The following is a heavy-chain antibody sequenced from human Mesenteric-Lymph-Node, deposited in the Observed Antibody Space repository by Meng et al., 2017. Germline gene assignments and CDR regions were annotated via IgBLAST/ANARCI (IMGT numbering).Heavy chain of an antibody. J-gene: IGHJ4*02. D-gene: IGHD6-19*01. Sequence: GRRQEWGRGRVKPAGTLSRTCAGYGGSVSGYHGSWIRQPPGKGLEWIGEISHSGGTNYNSSLKSRVTISLDKSKNQFSLKLSSVTAADTAVYYCRLGEQWLLQVVDYWAQGTLVTVSS. V-gene: IGHV4-34*01. CDR1: GGSVSGYH. CDR2: ISHSGGT. CDR3: RLGEQWLLQVVDY.